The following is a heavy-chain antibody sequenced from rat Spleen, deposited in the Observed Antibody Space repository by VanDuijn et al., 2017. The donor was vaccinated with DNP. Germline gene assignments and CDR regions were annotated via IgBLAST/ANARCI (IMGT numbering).Heavy chain of an antibody. J-gene: IGHJ2*01. V-gene: IGHV5-25*01. Sequence: EVQLVESGGGLVQPGRSLKLYCAASGFTFSAYYMAWVRQAPAKGLEWVAYIGSPAYAPYYGDSVKGRFTISRDNAKSTLFLQMDSLRSEDTATYYCARPDYWGQGVMVTVSS. CDR2: IGSPAYAP. CDR1: GFTFSAYY. CDR3: ARPDY.